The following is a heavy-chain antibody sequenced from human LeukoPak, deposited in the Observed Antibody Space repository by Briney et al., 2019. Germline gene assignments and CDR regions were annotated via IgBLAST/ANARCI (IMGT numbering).Heavy chain of an antibody. CDR2: ISYDGRDK. J-gene: IGHJ3*01. D-gene: IGHD2-21*02. Sequence: PGRSLRLSCAASGFTFSTYGMHWVRQAPGKRLEWVAGISYDGRDKYYADSVKGRFTISRDNSKNTLNLQMNSLRAEDTAVYYCTKPRGGDSWAFDVWGQGTMVTVSS. V-gene: IGHV3-30*18. CDR3: TKPRGGDSWAFDV. CDR1: GFTFSTYG.